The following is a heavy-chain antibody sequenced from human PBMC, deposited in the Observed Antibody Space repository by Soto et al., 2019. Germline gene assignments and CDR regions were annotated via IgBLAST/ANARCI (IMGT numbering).Heavy chain of an antibody. CDR1: GFTLSSSS. J-gene: IGHJ4*02. D-gene: IGHD4-17*01. Sequence: PGGSLRLSCAASGFTLSSSSLSWVRQAPGKGLQWVSAITGSNTYYADSVRGRFTISRDNSRNTLYLQMSSLRAEDTAVYYCAKRSVTFDYWGQGTLVTVSS. CDR3: AKRSVTFDY. CDR2: ITGSNT. V-gene: IGHV3-23*01.